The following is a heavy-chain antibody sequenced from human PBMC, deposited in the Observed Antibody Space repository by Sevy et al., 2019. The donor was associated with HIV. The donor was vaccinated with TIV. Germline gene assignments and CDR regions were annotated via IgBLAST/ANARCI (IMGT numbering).Heavy chain of an antibody. CDR3: AKDRGVGGYCSSTSCYTIDY. D-gene: IGHD2-2*02. CDR2: ISGSGGST. CDR1: GFTFSSYA. J-gene: IGHJ4*02. V-gene: IGHV3-23*01. Sequence: GGSLRLSCAASGFTFSSYAMSWVRQAPGKGLEWVSAISGSGGSTYYADSVKGRFTISRDNSKNTLYLQMNSLRAEDTTVCYCAKDRGVGGYCSSTSCYTIDYWGQGTLVTVSS.